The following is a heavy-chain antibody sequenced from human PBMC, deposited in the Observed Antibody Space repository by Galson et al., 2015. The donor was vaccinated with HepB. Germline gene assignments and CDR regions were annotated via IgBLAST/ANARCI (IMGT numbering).Heavy chain of an antibody. J-gene: IGHJ4*02. CDR2: ISSSGKAT. D-gene: IGHD3-16*01. Sequence: SLRLSCAASGFTFNSYEMNWVRPAPGKGLEWISYISSSGKATYYADSVKGRFTMSRDNVKNSVYLQMNSLRADDTAVYYCARGGYCFDYWGQGSLVTVSS. CDR3: ARGGYCFDY. V-gene: IGHV3-48*03. CDR1: GFTFNSYE.